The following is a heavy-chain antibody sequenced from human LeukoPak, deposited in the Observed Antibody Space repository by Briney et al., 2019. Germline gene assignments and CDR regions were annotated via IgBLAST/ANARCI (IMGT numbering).Heavy chain of an antibody. V-gene: IGHV3-74*01. CDR2: INSDGSST. D-gene: IGHD5-12*01. CDR1: GFTFCSYW. Sequence: GGSLRLSCAASGFTFCSYWMHWVRQAPGKGLVWVSRINSDGSSTRHAASVKGRFTISRDNAKNTLYLQMNSLRAEDTAVYYCARDEATDMRYWGQGTLVTVSS. J-gene: IGHJ4*02. CDR3: ARDEATDMRY.